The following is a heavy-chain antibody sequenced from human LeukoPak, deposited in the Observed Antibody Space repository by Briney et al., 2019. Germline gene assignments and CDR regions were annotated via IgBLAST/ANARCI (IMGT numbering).Heavy chain of an antibody. V-gene: IGHV4-38-2*02. CDR1: GYSISSGYY. J-gene: IGHJ4*02. Sequence: SETLSLTCTVSGYSISSGYYWGWIRHPPGKGLEWISSSYHSGSTYYNPSLKSRVTISVDPSKKQFSLKLSSVTAADTAVYYCARSPYWWRVPPYYFDYWGQGTLVTVSS. D-gene: IGHD6-19*01. CDR2: SYHSGST. CDR3: ARSPYWWRVPPYYFDY.